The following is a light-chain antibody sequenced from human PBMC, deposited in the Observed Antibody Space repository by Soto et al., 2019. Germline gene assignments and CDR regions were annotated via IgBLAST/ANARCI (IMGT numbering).Light chain of an antibody. J-gene: IGKJ1*01. CDR1: QSVSSN. V-gene: IGKV3-15*01. CDR2: GAS. CDR3: QQYNNWPRS. Sequence: EIVMTQSPATLSVSPGERATLSCRASQSVSSNLAWYQQKPGQAPRLLIYGASTRPTGVPARFSGSGSGTEFTLTISSLQSEDFAVYYCQQYNNWPRSFGLGTKVEIK.